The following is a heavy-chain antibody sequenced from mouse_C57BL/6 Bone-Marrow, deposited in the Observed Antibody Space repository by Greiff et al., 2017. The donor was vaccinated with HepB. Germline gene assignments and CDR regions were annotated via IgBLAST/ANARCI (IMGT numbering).Heavy chain of an antibody. CDR1: GYTFTSYW. D-gene: IGHD2-3*01. V-gene: IGHV1-55*01. CDR3: ARSDGYYVLYFDY. J-gene: IGHJ2*01. Sequence: QVQLKQPGAELVKPGASVKMSCKASGYTFTSYWITWVKQRPGQGLEWIGDIYPGSGSTNYNEKFKSKATLTVDTSSSTAYMQLSSLTSEDSAVYYCARSDGYYVLYFDYWGQGTTLTVSS. CDR2: IYPGSGST.